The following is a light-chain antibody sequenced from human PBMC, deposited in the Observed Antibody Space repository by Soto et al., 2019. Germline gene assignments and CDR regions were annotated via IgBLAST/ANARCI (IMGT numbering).Light chain of an antibody. CDR2: HAS. J-gene: IGKJ4*01. Sequence: DIQMTQSPSSLSASVEDRVIIICRASQSISNHLNWYQQKPGTAPKLLIYHASTLESGVPSRFSGSGSGTEFTLTISSLQSEDFAVYYCQQYNNWPFGGGTKVDNK. CDR3: QQYNNWP. CDR1: QSISNH. V-gene: IGKV1-39*01.